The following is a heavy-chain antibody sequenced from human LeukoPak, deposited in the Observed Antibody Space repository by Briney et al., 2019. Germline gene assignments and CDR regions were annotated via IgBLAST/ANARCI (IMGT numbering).Heavy chain of an antibody. Sequence: ASVKVSCKASGYTFTGYYMHWVRQAPGQGLEWMGWINPNSGGTNYAQKFQGRVTMTRDTSISTAYMELSRLRSDDTAVYYCARDSMVRGVIPLPGYWGQGTLVTVSS. V-gene: IGHV1-2*02. D-gene: IGHD3-10*01. CDR2: INPNSGGT. CDR3: ARDSMVRGVIPLPGY. CDR1: GYTFTGYY. J-gene: IGHJ4*02.